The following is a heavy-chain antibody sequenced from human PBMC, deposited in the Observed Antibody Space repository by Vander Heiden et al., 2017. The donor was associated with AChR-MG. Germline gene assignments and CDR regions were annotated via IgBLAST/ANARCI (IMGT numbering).Heavy chain of an antibody. CDR2: INHSGST. CDR1: GGSFSGYY. D-gene: IGHD6-19*01. Sequence: QVQLQQWGAGLLKPSETLSLTCAVYGGSFSGYYWSWIRQPPGKGLEWIGEINHSGSTNYNPSLKSRVTISVDTSKNQFSLKLSSVTAADTAVYYCARGAGGYSSGWYRADYYYYMDVWGKGTTVTVSS. CDR3: ARGAGGYSSGWYRADYYYYMDV. J-gene: IGHJ6*03. V-gene: IGHV4-34*01.